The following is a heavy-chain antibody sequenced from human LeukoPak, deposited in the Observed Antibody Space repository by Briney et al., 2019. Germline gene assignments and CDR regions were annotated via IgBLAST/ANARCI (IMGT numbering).Heavy chain of an antibody. D-gene: IGHD6-13*01. V-gene: IGHV3-21*01. J-gene: IGHJ5*02. CDR2: ISSLSNYI. CDR1: GFTFSSYS. CDR3: AKGLDVGSSWYVHPNWFDP. Sequence: GSLRLSCAASGFTFSSYSMNWVRQAPGKGLEWVSSISSLSNYIYYEDSVKGRFTISRDNSKNTLYLQMNSLRAEDTAVYYCAKGLDVGSSWYVHPNWFDPWGQGTLVTVSS.